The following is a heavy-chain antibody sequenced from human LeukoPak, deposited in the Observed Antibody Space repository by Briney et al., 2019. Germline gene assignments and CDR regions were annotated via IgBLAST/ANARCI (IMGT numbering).Heavy chain of an antibody. CDR3: ARSARLMKGVVEVTALDD. J-gene: IGHJ4*02. D-gene: IGHD3-3*01. CDR2: ISYDGSNK. CDR1: GFTFSSYG. Sequence: PGRSLRLSCAASGFTFSSYGMHWVRQAPGKGLEWVAVISYDGSNKYYADSVKGRFTISRDNSKNTLYLQMNSLRADDTAVYYCARSARLMKGVVEVTALDDWGQGTLVTVSS. V-gene: IGHV3-30*03.